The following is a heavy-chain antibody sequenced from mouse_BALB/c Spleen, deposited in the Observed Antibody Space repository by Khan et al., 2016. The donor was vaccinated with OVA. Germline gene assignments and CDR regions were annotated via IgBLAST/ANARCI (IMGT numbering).Heavy chain of an antibody. CDR1: GYTFTDYY. V-gene: IGHV1-77*01. Sequence: QVQLQQPGAELARPGASVKLSCKASGYTFTDYYINWVRQRTGQGLEWIGDIYPGIGNTYYNEKFKGKATLTVDKSSSTAYMQLSSLTSEDSAVYFCARSGTGSFLYWGQGTLVTVSA. CDR3: ARSGTGSFLY. D-gene: IGHD4-1*01. CDR2: IYPGIGNT. J-gene: IGHJ3*01.